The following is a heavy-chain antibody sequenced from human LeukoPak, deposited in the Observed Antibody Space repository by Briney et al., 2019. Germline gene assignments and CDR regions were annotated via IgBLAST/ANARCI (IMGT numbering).Heavy chain of an antibody. CDR2: MNTNSGNT. J-gene: IGHJ6*03. CDR3: ARVEADFWSGYYSTGYYYYYMDV. Sequence: ASVTVSFTASGYTFTIYDINWVRQGPGQGLEWLGWMNTNSGNTGYAQKFQGRVTMTRNTSISTAYMQLSSLRSEDTAVYYCARVEADFWSGYYSTGYYYYYMDVWGKGTTVTVSS. D-gene: IGHD3-3*01. CDR1: GYTFTIYD. V-gene: IGHV1-8*01.